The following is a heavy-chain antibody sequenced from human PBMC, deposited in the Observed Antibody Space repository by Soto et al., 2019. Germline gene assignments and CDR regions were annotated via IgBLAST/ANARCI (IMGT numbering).Heavy chain of an antibody. CDR3: AKPGSGYCISTSCYWFDY. D-gene: IGHD2-2*01. Sequence: GGSLRLSCAASGFTFSSYGMHWVRQAPGKGLEWVAVISYDGSNKYYADSVKGRFTISRDNSKNTLYLQMNSLRAEDTAVYYCAKPGSGYCISTSCYWFDYWGQGTLVTVSS. V-gene: IGHV3-30*18. CDR2: ISYDGSNK. CDR1: GFTFSSYG. J-gene: IGHJ4*02.